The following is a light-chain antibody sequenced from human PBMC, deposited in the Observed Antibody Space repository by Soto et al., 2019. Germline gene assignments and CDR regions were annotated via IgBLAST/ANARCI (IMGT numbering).Light chain of an antibody. Sequence: ETVMTQSPATLSVSPGERVTLSCGASQSVSSNLAWYQQKPGQAPRLLIYRASTGATGIPARFSGSGSGTEFTLTISSLQSEDFAVYYCQQHNNWPLTFGGGTKVEIK. CDR2: RAS. CDR3: QQHNNWPLT. J-gene: IGKJ4*01. V-gene: IGKV3-15*01. CDR1: QSVSSN.